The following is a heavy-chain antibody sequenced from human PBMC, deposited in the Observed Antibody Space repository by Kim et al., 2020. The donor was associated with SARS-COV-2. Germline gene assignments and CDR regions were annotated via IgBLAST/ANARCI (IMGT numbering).Heavy chain of an antibody. J-gene: IGHJ4*02. CDR3: TRQQEFATAIDY. V-gene: IGHV5-51*01. Sequence: RPSFPGQVTISADKSINTAYLQWSSLKASDTAIYYCTRQQEFATAIDYWGQGTLVTVSS. D-gene: IGHD2-15*01.